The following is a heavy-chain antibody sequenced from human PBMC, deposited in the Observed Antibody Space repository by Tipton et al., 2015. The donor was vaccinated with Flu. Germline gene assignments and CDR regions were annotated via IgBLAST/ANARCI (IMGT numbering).Heavy chain of an antibody. J-gene: IGHJ6*02. Sequence: SLRLSCAASGFTFSDYYMSWIRQAPGKGLEWVSYISSSGSTIYYADSVKGRFTISRDNAKNSLYLQMNSLRAEDTAVYYCARVTAAGRMDYYYYYGMDVWGQGTTVIVSS. CDR1: GFTFSDYY. V-gene: IGHV3-11*01. CDR2: ISSSGSTI. D-gene: IGHD6-13*01. CDR3: ARVTAAGRMDYYYYYGMDV.